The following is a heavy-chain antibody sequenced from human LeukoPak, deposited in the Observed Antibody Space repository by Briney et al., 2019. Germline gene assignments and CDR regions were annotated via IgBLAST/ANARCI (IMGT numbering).Heavy chain of an antibody. CDR2: IYYSGST. V-gene: IGHV4-59*12. CDR1: GGSISSYY. D-gene: IGHD3-22*01. CDR3: ARALPDSNYYDSGGYSNWFDP. J-gene: IGHJ5*02. Sequence: SETLSLTCTVSGGSISSYYWSWIRQPPGKGLEWIGYIYYSGSTNYNPSLKSRVTISVDTSKNQFSLKLSSVTAADTAVYYCARALPDSNYYDSGGYSNWFDPWGQGTLVTVSS.